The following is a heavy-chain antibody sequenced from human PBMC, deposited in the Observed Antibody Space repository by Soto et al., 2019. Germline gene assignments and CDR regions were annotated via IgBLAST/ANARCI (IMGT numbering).Heavy chain of an antibody. J-gene: IGHJ5*02. CDR3: ARSYSSYNWFDP. V-gene: IGHV4-59*01. Sequence: TLSLTCTVSGGSISSYYWSWIRQPPGKGLEWIGYIYYSGSTNYNPSLKSRVTISVDTSKNQFSLKLSSVTAADTAVYYCARSYSSYNWFDPWGQGTLVTVSS. CDR1: GGSISSYY. CDR2: IYYSGST. D-gene: IGHD6-6*01.